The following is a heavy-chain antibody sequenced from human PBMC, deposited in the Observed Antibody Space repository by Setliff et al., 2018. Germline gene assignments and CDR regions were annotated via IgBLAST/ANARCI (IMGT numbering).Heavy chain of an antibody. D-gene: IGHD3-9*01. CDR2: IYGGGAT. Sequence: SETLSLTCTVSGGSISSGSHYWSWIRQPAGKGLEWIGRIYGGGATNYNPSLKARLTISVDNSKNQFSLQLTSVTAADTALYFCARERLYYDDLTGFSPEAFDIWGQGTMVTVSS. V-gene: IGHV4-61*02. CDR1: GGSISSGSHY. J-gene: IGHJ3*02. CDR3: ARERLYYDDLTGFSPEAFDI.